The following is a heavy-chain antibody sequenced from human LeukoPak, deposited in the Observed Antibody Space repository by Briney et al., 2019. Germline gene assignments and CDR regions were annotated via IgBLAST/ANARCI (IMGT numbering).Heavy chain of an antibody. V-gene: IGHV4-4*02. J-gene: IGHJ4*02. CDR1: GGSISNTNW. D-gene: IGHD2-8*01. CDR3: SRENGALSPFGY. CDR2: ISLTGLT. Sequence: PSGTLSLTCGVSGGSISNTNWWSWVRQPPGQGLEWIGEISLTGLTHYNPSLESRVTVSLDKSKNQLSLNLPSVTAADTPIYYCSRENGALSPFGYWGQGTLVT.